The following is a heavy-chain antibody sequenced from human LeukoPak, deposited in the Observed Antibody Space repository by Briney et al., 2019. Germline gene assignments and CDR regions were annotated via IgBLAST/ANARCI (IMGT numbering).Heavy chain of an antibody. J-gene: IGHJ4*02. V-gene: IGHV5-51*01. CDR2: IYPDDSDT. CDR1: GYIFTSYW. D-gene: IGHD2-2*02. CDR3: ARRPVCSSTSCYMDY. Sequence: GESLKISCKGSGYIFTSYWIGWVRQMPGKGLEWMGIIYPDDSDTRYSPSFQGQVTISADKSISTAYLQWSSLKASDTAMYYCARRPVCSSTSCYMDYWGQGTLVTVSS.